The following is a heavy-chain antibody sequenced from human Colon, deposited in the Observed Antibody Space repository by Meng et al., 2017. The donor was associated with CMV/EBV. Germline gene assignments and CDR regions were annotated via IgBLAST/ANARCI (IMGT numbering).Heavy chain of an antibody. V-gene: IGHV1-18*01. CDR1: GYNFMTYG. Sequence: ASVKVSCKASGYNFMTYGVSWVRQAPGQGLEWMGWISGYNGDTEHSQKFQGRLSMTTEKSTTTVYMELQKLTFDDTAVYYCARVGDCSNISCFYNWFDPWGQGTLVTVSS. CDR3: ARVGDCSNISCFYNWFDP. D-gene: IGHD2-2*01. J-gene: IGHJ5*02. CDR2: ISGYNGDT.